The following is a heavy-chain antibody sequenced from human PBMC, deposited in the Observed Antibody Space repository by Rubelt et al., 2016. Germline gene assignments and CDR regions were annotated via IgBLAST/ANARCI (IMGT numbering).Heavy chain of an antibody. Sequence: GSIYYSGSTYYNPSLKSRVTISVDTSKNQFSLKLSSVTAADTAVYYCARINHGSGSRPFDYWGQGTLVTVSS. CDR3: ARINHGSGSRPFDY. D-gene: IGHD3-10*01. J-gene: IGHJ4*02. CDR2: IYYSGST. V-gene: IGHV4-39*07.